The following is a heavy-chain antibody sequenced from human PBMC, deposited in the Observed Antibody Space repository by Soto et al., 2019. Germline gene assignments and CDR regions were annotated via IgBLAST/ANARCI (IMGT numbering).Heavy chain of an antibody. CDR2: ISSSSSYI. CDR3: ATQVVVVAATSDY. J-gene: IGHJ4*02. D-gene: IGHD2-15*01. Sequence: EVQLVESGGGLVQPGGSLRLSCAASGFTFSSYSMNWVRQAPGKGLEWVSSISSSSSYIYYADSVKGRFTISRDNAKNSLYLQMNSLRAEDTAVYYCATQVVVVAATSDYWGQGTLVTVSS. V-gene: IGHV3-21*01. CDR1: GFTFSSYS.